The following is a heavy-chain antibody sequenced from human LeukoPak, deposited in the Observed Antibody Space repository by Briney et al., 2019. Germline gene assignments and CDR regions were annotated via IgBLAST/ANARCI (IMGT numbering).Heavy chain of an antibody. CDR2: INPNSGGT. CDR1: GYTFTGYY. Sequence: GASVKVSCKASGYTFTGYYMHWVRQAPGQGLEWMGWINPNSGGTNYAQKFQGRVTMTRDTSISTAYMELSRLRSDDTAVYYCARAPRTRSYYDSSGYYPNWFDPWGQGTLVTVSS. D-gene: IGHD3-22*01. V-gene: IGHV1-2*02. J-gene: IGHJ5*02. CDR3: ARAPRTRSYYDSSGYYPNWFDP.